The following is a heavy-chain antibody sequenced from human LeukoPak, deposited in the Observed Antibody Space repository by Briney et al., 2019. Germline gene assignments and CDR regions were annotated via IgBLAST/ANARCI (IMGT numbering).Heavy chain of an antibody. D-gene: IGHD1-26*01. J-gene: IGHJ4*02. V-gene: IGHV3-23*01. Sequence: GGSLRLSCAASGFTFDNYRMSWVRQAPGKGLEWVSTVNADGGNTYYADSVKGRSTISRDNSKSTLILQMNSLRVEDTALYYCTKRVKYGGTWDHFADQGQGTLVTVSS. CDR1: GFTFDNYR. CDR3: TKRVKYGGTWDHFAD. CDR2: VNADGGNT.